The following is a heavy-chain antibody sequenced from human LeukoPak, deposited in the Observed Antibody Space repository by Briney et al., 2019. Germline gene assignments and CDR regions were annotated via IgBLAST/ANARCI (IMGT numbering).Heavy chain of an antibody. CDR2: IYPGDSDT. CDR1: GYSFTSYW. Sequence: GESLKISCKGSGYSFTSYWIGWVRQMPGKGLEWMGIIYPGDSDTRYSPSFQGQVTISADKSISTAYLQWSSLKASDTAMYYCARRYQCGGDCYSEVDVWGQGTTVTVSS. J-gene: IGHJ6*02. V-gene: IGHV5-51*01. D-gene: IGHD2-21*02. CDR3: ARRYQCGGDCYSEVDV.